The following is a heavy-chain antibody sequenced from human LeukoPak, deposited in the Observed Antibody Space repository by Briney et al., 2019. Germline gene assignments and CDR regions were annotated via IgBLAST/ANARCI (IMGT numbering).Heavy chain of an antibody. CDR1: GFTFGSYS. CDR3: VRGDQEASEPAFDY. V-gene: IGHV3-48*02. CDR2: ISSGGSTI. D-gene: IGHD1-14*01. J-gene: IGHJ4*02. Sequence: GGSLRLSCAASGFTFGSYSMNWVRQAPGKGLEWVSYISSGGSTIYYADSVRGRFTISRDTAKNSLYLEMNSLRDEDTAMYYCVRGDQEASEPAFDYWGQGTLVTVSS.